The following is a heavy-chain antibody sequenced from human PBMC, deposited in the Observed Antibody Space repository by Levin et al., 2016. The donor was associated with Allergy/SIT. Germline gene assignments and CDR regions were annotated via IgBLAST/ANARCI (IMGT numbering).Heavy chain of an antibody. CDR2: ISYDGSNK. V-gene: IGHV3-30*18. J-gene: IGHJ3*02. CDR3: AKDVSRVRGAFDI. Sequence: VRQAPGKGLEWVAVISYDGSNKYYADSVKGRFTISRDNSKNTLYLQMNSLRAEDTAVYYCAKDVSRVRGAFDIWGQGTMVTVSS. D-gene: IGHD3-10*01.